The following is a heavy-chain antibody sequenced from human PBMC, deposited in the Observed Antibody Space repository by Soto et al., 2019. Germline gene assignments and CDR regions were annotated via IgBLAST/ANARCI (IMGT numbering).Heavy chain of an antibody. V-gene: IGHV3-23*01. CDR2: ISGSAGST. J-gene: IGHJ4*02. CDR3: SKHWVTTFGSSSH. CDR1: GFTFTTYA. D-gene: IGHD3-10*02. Sequence: EVQLLESGGGLVQPGGSLRLSCAASGFTFTTYAMSWVRQAPGKGLEWVSAISGSAGSTYYADSVKGRFTISRDNSKNTLNLKMYGLRAEDTAVYYCSKHWVTTFGSSSHWGQGPLVSVSS.